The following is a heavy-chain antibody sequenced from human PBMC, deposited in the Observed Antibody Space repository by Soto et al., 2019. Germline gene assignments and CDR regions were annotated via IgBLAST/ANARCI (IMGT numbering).Heavy chain of an antibody. CDR3: ASRDPGTSVDY. CDR2: IYRTGST. J-gene: IGHJ4*02. CDR1: GGSFTSNNW. V-gene: IGHV4-4*02. D-gene: IGHD1-7*01. Sequence: QVQLQESGPGLVKPSGTLSLTCAVSGGSFTSNNWWTWVRQPPGQGLEWIGEIYRTGSTNYNPSHMSRVTISLDKSENQFSLKVTSLTAADTAVYYCASRDPGTSVDYWGQGTLVTVSS.